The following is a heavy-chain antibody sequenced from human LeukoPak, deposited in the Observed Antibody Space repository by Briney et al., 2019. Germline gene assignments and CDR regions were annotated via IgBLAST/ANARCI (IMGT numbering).Heavy chain of an antibody. Sequence: QPGGSLRLSCVASGFTFSKSWMHWVRQAPGKGLVWVSRIQGDGSNTNYADSVKGRFSISRDNAKNTVYLQMTSLWAEDTGIYYCSRGTSAGGPISPFDFWGQGTVVTVSS. J-gene: IGHJ4*02. V-gene: IGHV3-74*01. CDR1: GFTFSKSW. CDR2: IQGDGSNT. CDR3: SRGTSAGGPISPFDF. D-gene: IGHD6-13*01.